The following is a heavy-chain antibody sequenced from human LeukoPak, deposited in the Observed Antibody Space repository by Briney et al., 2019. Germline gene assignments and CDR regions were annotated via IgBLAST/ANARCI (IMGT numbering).Heavy chain of an antibody. CDR2: IRYDGSNK. J-gene: IGHJ4*02. V-gene: IGHV3-30*02. CDR3: AKDQNWARPDYFDY. Sequence: GGSLRLSCAASGFTFSSYGMHWVRQAPGKGLEWVAFIRYDGSNKYYADSVKGRFTISRDNSKNTLYLQMNSLRAEDTAVYYCAKDQNWARPDYFDYWGRGTLVTVSS. D-gene: IGHD7-27*01. CDR1: GFTFSSYG.